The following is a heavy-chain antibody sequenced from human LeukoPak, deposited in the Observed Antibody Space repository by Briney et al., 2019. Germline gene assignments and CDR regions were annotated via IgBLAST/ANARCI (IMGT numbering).Heavy chain of an antibody. Sequence: PGRSLRLSCAASEFTFSNFVIHWVRQAPGKGLEWVSSISSSSSYIYYADSVKGRFTISRDNAKNSLYLQMNSLRAEDTAVYYCAREYYYDSSGSPDYWGQGTLVTVSS. D-gene: IGHD3-22*01. CDR1: EFTFSNFV. J-gene: IGHJ4*02. V-gene: IGHV3-21*01. CDR3: AREYYYDSSGSPDY. CDR2: ISSSSSYI.